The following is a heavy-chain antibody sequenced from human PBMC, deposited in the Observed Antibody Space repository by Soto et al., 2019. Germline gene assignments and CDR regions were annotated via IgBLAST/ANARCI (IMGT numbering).Heavy chain of an antibody. Sequence: EVQLLESGGGLVQPGGSLRLSCAASGFSFSNFDMCWVRQSPGKGLEWVAGISHDATRPYHANSVKGRFTISRDNSKNTLFLQMNSLRVEDTAIYFCAKAAPRRSGWFYFDYWGQGILVTVSS. CDR1: GFSFSNFD. D-gene: IGHD6-19*01. V-gene: IGHV3-23*01. CDR2: ISHDATRP. CDR3: AKAAPRRSGWFYFDY. J-gene: IGHJ4*02.